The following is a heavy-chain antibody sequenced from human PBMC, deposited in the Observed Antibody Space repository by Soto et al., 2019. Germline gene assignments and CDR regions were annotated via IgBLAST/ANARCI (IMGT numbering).Heavy chain of an antibody. CDR3: AGWEQWLALDY. V-gene: IGHV4-59*01. J-gene: IGHJ4*02. Sequence: QVQLQESGPRTVEPSETLSLICNVSGGSLSNYYWSWIRRPPGKGLEWLGYIHNSGTTNYNPSLKGGVTISADTSKSHFSLKLTSMTAADTAVYYCAGWEQWLALDYWGQGILVTVSS. CDR1: GGSLSNYY. CDR2: IHNSGTT. D-gene: IGHD6-19*01.